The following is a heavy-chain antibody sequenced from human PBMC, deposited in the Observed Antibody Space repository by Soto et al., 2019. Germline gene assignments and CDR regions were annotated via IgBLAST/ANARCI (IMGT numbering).Heavy chain of an antibody. CDR2: ISGSGGST. CDR3: AKATVAAPGPLDY. CDR1: GFTFSNYA. Sequence: GSLRLSCAASGFTFSNYAMSWVRQAPGKGLEWVSGISGSGGSTYYADSVRGRFTLSRDNSKNTLYLQMNSLRAEDTAVYYCAKATVAAPGPLDYWGQGTLVTVSS. V-gene: IGHV3-23*01. D-gene: IGHD6-13*01. J-gene: IGHJ4*02.